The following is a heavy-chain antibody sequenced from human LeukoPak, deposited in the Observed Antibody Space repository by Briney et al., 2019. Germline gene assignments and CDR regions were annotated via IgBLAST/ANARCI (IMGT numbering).Heavy chain of an antibody. CDR1: GYTFTGYY. J-gene: IGHJ3*02. CDR3: ARDREVTRYTFDI. Sequence: ASVTVSCKASGYTFTGYYMHWVRQAPGQGLEWMGWINPNSGGTNYAQKFQGRVTMTRDTSISTAYMELSRLRSDDTAVYYCARDREVTRYTFDIWGQGTMVTVSS. V-gene: IGHV1-2*02. D-gene: IGHD4-23*01. CDR2: INPNSGGT.